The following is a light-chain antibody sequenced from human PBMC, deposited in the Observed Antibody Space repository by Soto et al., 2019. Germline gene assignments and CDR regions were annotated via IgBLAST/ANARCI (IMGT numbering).Light chain of an antibody. CDR1: QSVDGN. CDR2: GAY. Sequence: EKVMTQSPATLSVPPGERATLSCRASQSVDGNIAWYQQKPGQAPRLLIYGAYTRATGIPARFSGSGSGTEVTLTISSLRSEDLAVYYCQQCNNWPLTFGGGTKVEIK. V-gene: IGKV3-15*01. CDR3: QQCNNWPLT. J-gene: IGKJ4*01.